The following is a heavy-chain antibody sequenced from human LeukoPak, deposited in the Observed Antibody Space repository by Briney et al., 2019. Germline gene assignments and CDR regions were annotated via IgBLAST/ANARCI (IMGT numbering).Heavy chain of an antibody. CDR3: ASRSRSSTNCYAVGFDY. D-gene: IGHD2-2*01. J-gene: IGHJ4*02. Sequence: PGGSLRLSCAASGFTVSSNYMSWLPQAPGKGLEWVSVIYSGGSTYYADSVKGRFTSSRDNSKNTLYLQMNSLRADDTAVYYCASRSRSSTNCYAVGFDYWGQGTLVTVSS. CDR1: GFTVSSNY. V-gene: IGHV3-53*01. CDR2: IYSGGST.